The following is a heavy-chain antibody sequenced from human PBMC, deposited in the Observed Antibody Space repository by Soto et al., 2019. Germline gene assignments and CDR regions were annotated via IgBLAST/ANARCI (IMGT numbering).Heavy chain of an antibody. CDR2: ISGSGGRI. V-gene: IGHV3-23*01. D-gene: IGHD3-22*01. Sequence: LRLSCVASGFTFSSYAMSWVRQAPGKGLEWVSSISGSGGRIDYAESVKGRFTISRDNSKNTLHLQMNSLRAEDTAVYFCAKDDGAHYFDTSGPLDYWGQGTLVTVSS. CDR3: AKDDGAHYFDTSGPLDY. CDR1: GFTFSSYA. J-gene: IGHJ4*02.